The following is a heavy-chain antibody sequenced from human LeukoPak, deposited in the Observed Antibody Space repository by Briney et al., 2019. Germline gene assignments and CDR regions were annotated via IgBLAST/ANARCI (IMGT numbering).Heavy chain of an antibody. CDR2: IIPILGIA. V-gene: IGHV1-69*02. Sequence: SSVKVSCKASGGTFSSYTISWVRQAPGQGLEWMGRIIPILGIANYAQKFQGRVTITTDKSTSKAYMELSSLRSEDTAVYYCARFHSAHSGYDAQNDDYWGQGTLVTVSS. J-gene: IGHJ4*02. CDR3: ARFHSAHSGYDAQNDDY. D-gene: IGHD5-12*01. CDR1: GGTFSSYT.